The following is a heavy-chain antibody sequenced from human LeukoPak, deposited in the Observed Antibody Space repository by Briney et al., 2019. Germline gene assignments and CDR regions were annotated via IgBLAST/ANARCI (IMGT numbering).Heavy chain of an antibody. J-gene: IGHJ6*03. D-gene: IGHD2-2*01. CDR2: TRNKANSYTT. V-gene: IGHV3-72*01. CDR3: ASLGYCSSNSCYGHYYVDV. Sequence: GGSLRLSCVVSGFTFSDHYMDWVRQAPGKGLEWVGRTRNKANSYTTEYAASVKGRFTISRDDSKNSLYLQMNSLKTEDTALYYCASLGYCSSNSCYGHYYVDVWGKGTTVTVSS. CDR1: GFTFSDHY.